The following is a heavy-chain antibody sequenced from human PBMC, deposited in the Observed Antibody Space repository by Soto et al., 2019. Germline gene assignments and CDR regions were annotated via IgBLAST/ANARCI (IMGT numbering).Heavy chain of an antibody. V-gene: IGHV3-30*18. Sequence: PGGSLRLSFAAPGFTFSNYGMHWVRQAPGKWLEWVALISYDGSNKYYADSVKGLFTISRDNSKNTLYLQMNSLRAEDTAVYYCAKDLWDEVVYDSRGALGYWGQGTLVTVYS. CDR2: ISYDGSNK. D-gene: IGHD2-8*02. CDR1: GFTFSNYG. J-gene: IGHJ4*02. CDR3: AKDLWDEVVYDSRGALGY.